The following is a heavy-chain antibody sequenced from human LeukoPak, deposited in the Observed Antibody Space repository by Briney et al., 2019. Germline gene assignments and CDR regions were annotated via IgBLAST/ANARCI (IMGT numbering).Heavy chain of an antibody. Sequence: ASVKVSCKASGYSFTSHYMHWVRQAPGQGLEWMGIVNPSGGSASYAQKFQGRVTMTRDMSTSTVYMELSSLRSEDTAVYFCARGRHYYDASDYYYEGDAFDIWGQGTMVTVSS. D-gene: IGHD3-22*01. CDR2: VNPSGGSA. CDR3: ARGRHYYDASDYYYEGDAFDI. V-gene: IGHV1-46*01. CDR1: GYSFTSHY. J-gene: IGHJ3*02.